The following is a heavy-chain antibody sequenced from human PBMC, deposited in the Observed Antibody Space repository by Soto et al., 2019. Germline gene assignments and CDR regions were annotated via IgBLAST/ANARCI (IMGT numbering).Heavy chain of an antibody. V-gene: IGHV4-34*01. D-gene: IGHD4-17*01. CDR3: ARNPRAVACTVGMDF. Sequence: QVQLQQWGAGLLKSSETRSITCAVYGGYLSDFYWICIRQPPGRGLAWIGKIKHSRSTNYNPSLKSRDTISVYTSKYQFSMKVSSVTAADTAVYYCARNPRAVACTVGMDFWCQGNTVTVSS. CDR2: IKHSRST. J-gene: IGHJ6*02. CDR1: GGYLSDFY.